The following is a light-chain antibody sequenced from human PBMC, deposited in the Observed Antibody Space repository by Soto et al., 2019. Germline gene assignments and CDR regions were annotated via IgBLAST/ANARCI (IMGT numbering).Light chain of an antibody. Sequence: QSALTQPPSASGSPGQSVTISCTGTSSDVGGYNYVSWYQQHPVKVPKLVVYEVNKRPSGVPDRFSGSKSGNTASLPVSGLQAEDEADYYCTSYAGGNNVCGTGTKLTVL. CDR1: SSDVGGYNY. J-gene: IGLJ1*01. V-gene: IGLV2-8*01. CDR2: EVN. CDR3: TSYAGGNNV.